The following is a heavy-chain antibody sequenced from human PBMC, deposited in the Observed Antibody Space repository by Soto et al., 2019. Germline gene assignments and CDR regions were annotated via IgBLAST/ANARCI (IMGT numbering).Heavy chain of an antibody. D-gene: IGHD1-20*01. CDR3: ARDDRLNGMTDS. Sequence: ASVKVSCKASGYTFNRYGISCVRQAPGQGLEWMGWISAYNGNTHYAQSLQGRVTMTTDTTTRTTHMELRSLRSDDTAVYYCARDDRLNGMTDSWGQGTLVTVSS. V-gene: IGHV1-18*01. CDR1: GYTFNRYG. CDR2: ISAYNGNT. J-gene: IGHJ4*02.